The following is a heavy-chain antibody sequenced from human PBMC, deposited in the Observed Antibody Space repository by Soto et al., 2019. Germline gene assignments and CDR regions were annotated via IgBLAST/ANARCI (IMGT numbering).Heavy chain of an antibody. J-gene: IGHJ5*02. Sequence: GESLKISCKGSGYSFTSYWISWVRQMPGKGLEWMGRIDPSDSYTNYSPSFQGHVTISADKSISTAYLQWGSLKASDTAMYYCARSSSSWSEFDPWGQGTLVTVSS. CDR3: ARSSSSWSEFDP. CDR1: GYSFTSYW. CDR2: IDPSDSYT. V-gene: IGHV5-10-1*01. D-gene: IGHD6-13*01.